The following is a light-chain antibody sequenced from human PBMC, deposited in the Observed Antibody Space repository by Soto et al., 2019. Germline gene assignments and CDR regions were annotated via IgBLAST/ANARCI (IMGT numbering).Light chain of an antibody. CDR1: QNIESY. CDR3: QQSYRCSYS. J-gene: IGKJ2*01. V-gene: IGKV1-39*01. Sequence: DIQLTQSPSSLSASVGDRVTITCRASQNIESYFNCFQQKSGKAPQLLNYAGSSLQSGIPSTFVGSRSGTDFTLTIISLQPEDFATYYCQQSYRCSYSVGQGTKLEIK. CDR2: AGS.